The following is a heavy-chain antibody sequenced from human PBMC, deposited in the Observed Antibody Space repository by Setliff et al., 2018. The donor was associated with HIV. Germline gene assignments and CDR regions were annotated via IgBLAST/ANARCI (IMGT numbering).Heavy chain of an antibody. CDR1: GFTFSDYY. Sequence: GGSLRLSCAGSGSGGSGFTFSDYYMSWVRQAPGKGLEWLSYISSSGTTTYYADSVKGRFTISRDNSKESLYLQMNSLTTEDTALYYCAKLLGNGGNSDPFDIWGQGITVTVSS. D-gene: IGHD2-21*01. CDR3: AKLLGNGGNSDPFDI. J-gene: IGHJ3*02. CDR2: ISSSGTTT. V-gene: IGHV3-11*01.